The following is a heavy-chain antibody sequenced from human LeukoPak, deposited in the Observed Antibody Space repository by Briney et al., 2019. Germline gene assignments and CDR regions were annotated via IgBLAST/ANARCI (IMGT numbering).Heavy chain of an antibody. Sequence: PSETLSLTCAVYGGSFSGYYWSWIRQPPGKGLEWIGEINHSGSTNYNPSLKSRVTISVDTSKNQFSLKLSSVTAADTAVYYCARVRGYYDSSGYYYHYFDYWGQGTLVTVSS. CDR2: INHSGST. CDR1: GGSFSGYY. J-gene: IGHJ4*02. V-gene: IGHV4-34*01. CDR3: ARVRGYYDSSGYYYHYFDY. D-gene: IGHD3-22*01.